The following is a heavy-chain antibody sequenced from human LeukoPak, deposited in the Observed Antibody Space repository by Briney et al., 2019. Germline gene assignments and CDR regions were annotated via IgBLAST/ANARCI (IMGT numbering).Heavy chain of an antibody. CDR1: EYSFTTYW. D-gene: IGHD6-13*01. V-gene: IGHV5-51*01. Sequence: GESLKISCEGSEYSFTTYWIGWVRQMPGKGLEWMGIIYPGDSNTRYSPSFQGQVTISADKSISTAYLQSSSLKASDTAIYYCARRSSSSTPYDYWGQGTLVTVSS. J-gene: IGHJ4*02. CDR2: IYPGDSNT. CDR3: ARRSSSSTPYDY.